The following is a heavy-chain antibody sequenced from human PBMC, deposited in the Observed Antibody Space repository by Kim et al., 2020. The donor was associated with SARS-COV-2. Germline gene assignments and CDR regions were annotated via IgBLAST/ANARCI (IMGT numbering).Heavy chain of an antibody. V-gene: IGHV4-39*01. D-gene: IGHD5-12*01. J-gene: IGHJ4*02. Sequence: YRRSTYYRPSLKSRVTISVDSSNNQYSLKLSSVTAADTAVYYCATLDIVDYWGQGTLVTVSS. CDR3: ATLDIVDY. CDR2: YRRST.